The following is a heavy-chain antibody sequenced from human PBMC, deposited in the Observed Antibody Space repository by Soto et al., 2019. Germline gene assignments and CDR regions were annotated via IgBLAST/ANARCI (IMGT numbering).Heavy chain of an antibody. CDR2: ISAYNGNT. V-gene: IGHV1-18*01. Sequence: ASVKVCCKASGYTFTSYGISWVRQAPGQGLEWMGWISAYNGNTNYAQKLQGRVTMTTDTSTSTAYMELRSLRSDDTAVYYCARDNTIFGVVIIHYYGMDVWGQGTTVTVSS. CDR1: GYTFTSYG. J-gene: IGHJ6*02. D-gene: IGHD3-3*01. CDR3: ARDNTIFGVVIIHYYGMDV.